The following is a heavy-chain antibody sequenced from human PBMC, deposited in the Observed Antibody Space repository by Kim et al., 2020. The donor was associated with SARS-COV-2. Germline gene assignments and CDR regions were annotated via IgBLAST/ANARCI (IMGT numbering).Heavy chain of an antibody. CDR2: IYYSGST. J-gene: IGHJ3*02. D-gene: IGHD3-3*01. Sequence: SETLSLTCTVSGGSISSSSYYWGWIRQPPGKGLEWIGSIYYSGSTYYNPSLKSRVTISVDTSKNQFSLKLSSVTAADTAVYYCARPFYYDFWSGYGDAFDIWGQGTMVTVSS. V-gene: IGHV4-39*01. CDR3: ARPFYYDFWSGYGDAFDI. CDR1: GGSISSSSYY.